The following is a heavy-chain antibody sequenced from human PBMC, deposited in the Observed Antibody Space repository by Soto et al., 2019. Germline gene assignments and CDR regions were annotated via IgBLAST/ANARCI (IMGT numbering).Heavy chain of an antibody. CDR1: GGNIINLC. D-gene: IGHD2-15*01. CDR3: ARGWWEREGYLMDV. J-gene: IGHJ6*02. Sequence: PLTSTVAGGNIINLCWRCISKKKGKGLEWVGYIYYSGSANYNPSLKSRVTISVDTSKNQFSLKLRSMTAADTAVYYCARGWWEREGYLMDVWGQGATVTVS. V-gene: IGHV4-59*08. CDR2: IYYSGSA.